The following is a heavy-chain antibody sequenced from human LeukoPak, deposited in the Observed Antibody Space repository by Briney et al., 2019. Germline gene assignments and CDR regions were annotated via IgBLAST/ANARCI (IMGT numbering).Heavy chain of an antibody. CDR2: IYYSGST. D-gene: IGHD3-22*01. J-gene: IGHJ4*02. Sequence: SETLSLTCAVYGGSFSGYSWSWIRQPPGKGLEWIGYIYYSGSTYYNPSLKSRVTISVDTSKNQFSLKLSSVTAADTAVYYCARLTIVGGSYYFDYWGQGTLVTVSS. CDR1: GGSFSGYS. V-gene: IGHV4-30-4*07. CDR3: ARLTIVGGSYYFDY.